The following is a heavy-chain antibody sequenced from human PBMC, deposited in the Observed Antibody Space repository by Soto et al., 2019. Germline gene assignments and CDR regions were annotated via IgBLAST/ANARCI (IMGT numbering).Heavy chain of an antibody. J-gene: IGHJ3*02. CDR2: IIPIFGKA. D-gene: IGHD2-2*01. V-gene: IGHV1-69*13. Sequence: ASVKVSCKASGGTFSSYAISWVRQAPGQGLEWMGGIIPIFGKANYAQKFQGRVTITADESTSTAYMELSSLRSEDTAVDYCARGAIVVVPAAIPNDAFDIWGQGTLVTVSS. CDR3: ARGAIVVVPAAIPNDAFDI. CDR1: GGTFSSYA.